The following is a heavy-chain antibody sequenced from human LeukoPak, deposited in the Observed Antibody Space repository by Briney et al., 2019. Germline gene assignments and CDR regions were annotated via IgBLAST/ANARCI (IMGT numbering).Heavy chain of an antibody. CDR3: ARDARLVAFDN. V-gene: IGHV4-38-2*02. CDR1: GYSISSGYY. CDR2: IYHSGST. J-gene: IGHJ4*02. Sequence: SETLSLTCTVSGYSISSGYYWGWIRQPPGKGLEWIGSIYHSGSTYYNPSLKSRVTISVDTSKNQFSLKLSSVTAADTAVYYCARDARLVAFDNWGQGTLVTVSS. D-gene: IGHD5-12*01.